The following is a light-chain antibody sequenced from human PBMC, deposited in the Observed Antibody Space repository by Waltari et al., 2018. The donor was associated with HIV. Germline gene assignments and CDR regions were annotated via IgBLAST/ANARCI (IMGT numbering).Light chain of an antibody. V-gene: IGLV2-14*01. J-gene: IGLJ1*01. CDR2: EVS. Sequence: QSALTQPAYAPGPPGPSSRISCIGTSTDISGDDCVYSYQQHPGKAPKLMIYEVSNRPSGVSNRFSGSKSGNSASLTISGLQPEDEADYYCGSYTTSSTPFVFGTGTKVTVL. CDR3: GSYTTSSTPFV. CDR1: STDISGDDC.